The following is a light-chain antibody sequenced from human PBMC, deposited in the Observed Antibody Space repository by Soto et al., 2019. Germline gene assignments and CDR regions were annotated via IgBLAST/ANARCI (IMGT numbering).Light chain of an antibody. CDR3: QQYNEWPPWT. V-gene: IGKV3-15*01. Sequence: EIVLTQSPGTLSVSPGERATLSCRASESISNTLAWYQQKPGQAPRLLIYGASTRATGIPARFSGSGSGTEFTLTISSLQSEDFAVYYCQQYNEWPPWTFGQGIKVDVK. J-gene: IGKJ1*01. CDR1: ESISNT. CDR2: GAS.